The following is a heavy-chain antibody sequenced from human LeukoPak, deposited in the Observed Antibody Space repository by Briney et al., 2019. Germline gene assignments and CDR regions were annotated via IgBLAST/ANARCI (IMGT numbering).Heavy chain of an antibody. V-gene: IGHV3-74*01. D-gene: IGHD1-26*01. CDR2: ITSDGSST. Sequence: GGSLRLSCAASGFTFSSYWMHWVRQAPGKGLVWVSRITSDGSSTSYADSVKGRFTISRDDAKNTLYLQMNSLRAEDTAVYYCARGLVGGAFDIWGQGTMVTVSS. CDR3: ARGLVGGAFDI. J-gene: IGHJ3*02. CDR1: GFTFSSYW.